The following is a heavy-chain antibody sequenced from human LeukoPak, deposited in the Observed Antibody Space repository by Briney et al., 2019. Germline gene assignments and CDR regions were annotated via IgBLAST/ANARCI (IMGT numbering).Heavy chain of an antibody. V-gene: IGHV4-39*01. J-gene: IGHJ4*02. D-gene: IGHD3-22*01. CDR3: AGQAYYDSSGYYPPYFDY. CDR1: GGSFGGYY. CDR2: IYYSGST. Sequence: SETLSLTCAVYGGSFGGYYWGWIRQPPGKGLEWIGSIYYSGSTYYNPSLKSRVTISVDTSKNQFSLKLSSVTAADTAVYYCAGQAYYDSSGYYPPYFDYWGQGTLVTVSS.